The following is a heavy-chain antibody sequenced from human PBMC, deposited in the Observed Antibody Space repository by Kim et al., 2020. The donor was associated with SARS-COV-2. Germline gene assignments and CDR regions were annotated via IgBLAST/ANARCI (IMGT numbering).Heavy chain of an antibody. CDR1: GGSISSGGYY. CDR2: IYYSGST. J-gene: IGHJ4*02. V-gene: IGHV4-31*03. D-gene: IGHD5-18*01. CDR3: ARDGYSYGSFIDY. Sequence: SETLSLTCTVSGGSISSGGYYWSWIRQHPGKGLEWIGYIYYSGSTYYNPSLKSRVTISVDTSKNQFSLKLSSVTAADTAVYYCARDGYSYGSFIDYWGQGTLVTVSS.